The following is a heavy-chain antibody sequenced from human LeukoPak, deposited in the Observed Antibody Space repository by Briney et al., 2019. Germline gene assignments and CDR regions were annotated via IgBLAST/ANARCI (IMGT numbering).Heavy chain of an antibody. Sequence: PSETLSLTCTVSGGSISGSNYYWGWIRQPPGKGLERIGSMYYSWSTFYNPRLKSRITISVDTSKNQFSLKLRPVTAADTAVYYCVRLNGGYYEAIFDYWGQGTLVTVSS. CDR1: GGSISGSNYY. D-gene: IGHD3-22*01. CDR3: VRLNGGYYEAIFDY. V-gene: IGHV4-39*01. J-gene: IGHJ4*02. CDR2: MYYSWST.